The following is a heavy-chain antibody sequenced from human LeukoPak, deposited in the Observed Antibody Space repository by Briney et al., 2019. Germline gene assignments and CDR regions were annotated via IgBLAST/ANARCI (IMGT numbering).Heavy chain of an antibody. Sequence: GGSLRLSCAASGFSLSSHAMSWVRQAPGKGLEWVSATSSSDAGTYYADSVRGRFTISRDNSKNTLYLQMNSLRAEDTAVYYCARGTTVGVIPYYYYFMDVWGKGTTVSVSS. D-gene: IGHD3-16*02. CDR2: TSSSDAGT. CDR1: GFSLSSHA. V-gene: IGHV3-23*01. J-gene: IGHJ6*03. CDR3: ARGTTVGVIPYYYYFMDV.